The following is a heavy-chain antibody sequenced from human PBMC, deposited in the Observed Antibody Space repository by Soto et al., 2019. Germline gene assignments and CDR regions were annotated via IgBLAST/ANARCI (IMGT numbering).Heavy chain of an antibody. CDR2: IVVGSGNT. D-gene: IGHD6-19*01. CDR3: AAGRGFARDSSGWYPFDY. V-gene: IGHV1-58*01. Sequence: ASVKVSCKASGFTFTSSAVQWVRQARGQRLEWIGWIVVGSGNTNYAQKFQERVTITRDMSTSTAYMELSSLRSEDTAVYYCAAGRGFARDSSGWYPFDYWGQGTLVTVSS. J-gene: IGHJ4*02. CDR1: GFTFTSSA.